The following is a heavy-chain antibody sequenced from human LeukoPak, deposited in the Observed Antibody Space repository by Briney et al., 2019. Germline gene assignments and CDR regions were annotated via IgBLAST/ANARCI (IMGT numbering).Heavy chain of an antibody. D-gene: IGHD5-24*01. CDR2: IKQDGSEK. J-gene: IGHJ4*02. Sequence: GGSLRLSCAASGFTFTSYWMSWVRQAPGKGLEWVATIKQDGSEKYYVDSVKGRFTISRDNAKNSLYLQVNSLRAEDTAVYYCARVDQRDAYNLNYFDYWGQGTLVTVSS. V-gene: IGHV3-7*04. CDR3: ARVDQRDAYNLNYFDY. CDR1: GFTFTSYW.